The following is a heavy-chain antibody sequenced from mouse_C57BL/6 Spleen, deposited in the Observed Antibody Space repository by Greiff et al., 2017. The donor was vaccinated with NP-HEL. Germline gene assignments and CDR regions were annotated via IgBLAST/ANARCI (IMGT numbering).Heavy chain of an antibody. Sequence: QVQLQQSGAELVMPGASVKLSCKASGYTFTSYWMHWVKQRPGQGLEWIGEIDPSDSYTNYNQKFKGKSTLTVDKSSSTAYMQLSSLTSEDSAVYYCARQLRLRSYYYAMDYWGQGTSVTVSS. CDR1: GYTFTSYW. CDR2: IDPSDSYT. D-gene: IGHD3-2*02. V-gene: IGHV1-69*01. CDR3: ARQLRLRSYYYAMDY. J-gene: IGHJ4*01.